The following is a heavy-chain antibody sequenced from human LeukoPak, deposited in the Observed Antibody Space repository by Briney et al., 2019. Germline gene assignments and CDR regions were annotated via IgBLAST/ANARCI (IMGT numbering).Heavy chain of an antibody. CDR1: GITFSRYW. V-gene: IGHV3-7*01. J-gene: IGHJ4*02. CDR3: ARDRWLDY. CDR2: IDGDGREK. D-gene: IGHD6-13*01. Sequence: GGSLRLSCAASGITFSRYWMSWVRQAPGTGLEWVANIDGDGREKYYVDSVKGRFTISRDNAKNSLYLQMNSLRAEDTAVYYCARDRWLDYWGRGTLVTVSS.